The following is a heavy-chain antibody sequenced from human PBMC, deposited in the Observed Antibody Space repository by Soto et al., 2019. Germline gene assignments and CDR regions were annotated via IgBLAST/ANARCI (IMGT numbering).Heavy chain of an antibody. CDR1: GGSISSDGYY. Sequence: QVQLQESGPGLVKPSQTLSLTCTVSGGSISSDGYYWSWIRQHPGKGLEWLGYIYYSGSTYYNPSLKSRITISVDPYKNQFSLKRSSVTAADTAVYYCARAYYGSGSPIRYYYYGMDVWGQGTTVTVSS. CDR3: ARAYYGSGSPIRYYYYGMDV. D-gene: IGHD3-10*01. J-gene: IGHJ6*02. CDR2: IYYSGST. V-gene: IGHV4-31*03.